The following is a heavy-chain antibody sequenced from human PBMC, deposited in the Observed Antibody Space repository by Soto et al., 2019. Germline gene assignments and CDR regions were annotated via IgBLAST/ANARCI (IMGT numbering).Heavy chain of an antibody. Sequence: SETLSLTCTVSGGSISSYYWSWIRQPPGKGLEWIGYIYYSGSTNYNPSLKSRVTISVDTSKNQFSLKLSSVTAADTAVYYCARDHYYDSSGYYGSFDYWGQGTLVTVSS. CDR1: GGSISSYY. J-gene: IGHJ4*02. CDR3: ARDHYYDSSGYYGSFDY. CDR2: IYYSGST. D-gene: IGHD3-22*01. V-gene: IGHV4-59*01.